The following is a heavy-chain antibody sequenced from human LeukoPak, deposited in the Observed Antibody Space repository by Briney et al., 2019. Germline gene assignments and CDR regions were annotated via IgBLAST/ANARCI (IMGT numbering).Heavy chain of an antibody. D-gene: IGHD5-24*01. CDR2: ISASGVMT. V-gene: IGHV3-23*01. CDR3: AKDDRWLQFCC. CDR1: GFTFTNYA. J-gene: IGHJ4*02. Sequence: GGSLRLSCAASGFTFTNYAMTWVRQAPGKGLEWVSSISASGVMTYYADSVRGRFTISRDNSRNTLYLQMNSLRAEDTAVYYCAKDDRWLQFCCWGQGTLVTVSA.